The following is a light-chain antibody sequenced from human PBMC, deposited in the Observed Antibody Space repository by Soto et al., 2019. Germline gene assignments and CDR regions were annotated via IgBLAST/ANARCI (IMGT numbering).Light chain of an antibody. J-gene: IGKJ1*01. V-gene: IGKV3-20*01. CDR1: QSVSSSY. CDR2: GAS. CDR3: HQYGSSPQT. Sequence: EIVLTQSPGTLSVSPGERATLSCRASQSVSSSYLAWYQQQPGLAPRLLIYGASSRAPGIPDRFSGSGSGTDFTLIISRLEPEDCALYYCHQYGSSPQTFGQGTKVEIK.